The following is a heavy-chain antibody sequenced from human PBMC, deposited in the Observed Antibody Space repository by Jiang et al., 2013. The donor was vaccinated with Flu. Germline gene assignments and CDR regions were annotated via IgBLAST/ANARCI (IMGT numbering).Heavy chain of an antibody. CDR2: IYYSGST. J-gene: IGHJ4*02. D-gene: IGHD6-19*01. V-gene: IGHV4-31*03. Sequence: LVKPSQTPVPHLHCLWWLHQQWWLLLELDPPAPRKGLEWIGYIYYSGSTYYNPSLKSRVTISVDTSKNQFSLKLSSVTAADTAVYYCARDYSSGWYGPGDYWGQGTLVTVSS. CDR1: WLHQQWWLL. CDR3: ARDYSSGWYGPGDY.